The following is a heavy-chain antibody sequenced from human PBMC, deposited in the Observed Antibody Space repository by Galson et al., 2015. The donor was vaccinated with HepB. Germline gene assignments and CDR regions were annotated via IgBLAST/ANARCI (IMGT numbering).Heavy chain of an antibody. CDR3: ARDYYYDSSGYLGDAFDI. CDR1: GFTFSSYA. CDR2: ISYDGSNK. Sequence: SLRLSCAASGFTFSSYAMHWVRQAPGKGLEWVAVISYDGSNKYYADSVKGRFTISRDNSKNTLYLQMNSLRAEDTAVYYCARDYYYDSSGYLGDAFDIWGQGTMVTVSS. V-gene: IGHV3-30*04. J-gene: IGHJ3*02. D-gene: IGHD3-22*01.